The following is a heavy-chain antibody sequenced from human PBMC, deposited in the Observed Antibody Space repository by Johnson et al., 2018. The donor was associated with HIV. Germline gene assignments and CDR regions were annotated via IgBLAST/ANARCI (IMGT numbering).Heavy chain of an antibody. CDR3: ARAAVAAPSAFDI. Sequence: GSVKGRFTISRENAKNSLYLQMNSLRAGDTAVYYCARAAVAAPSAFDIWGQGTMVTVSS. J-gene: IGHJ3*02. D-gene: IGHD6-19*01. V-gene: IGHV3-13*01.